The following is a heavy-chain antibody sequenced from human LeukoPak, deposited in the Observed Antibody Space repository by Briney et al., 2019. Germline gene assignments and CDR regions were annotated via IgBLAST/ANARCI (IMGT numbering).Heavy chain of an antibody. J-gene: IGHJ6*02. CDR1: GFTFSNAW. D-gene: IGHD1-26*01. CDR3: TTNPRATSPRNYYYYGMDV. Sequence: GGSLRLSCAASGFTFSNAWMSWVRQAPGKGLEWVGRIKSKTDGGTTDYAAPVKGRFTISRDDSKNTLYLQMNSLKTEDTAVYYCTTNPRATSPRNYYYYGMDVWGQGTTATVSS. V-gene: IGHV3-15*01. CDR2: IKSKTDGGTT.